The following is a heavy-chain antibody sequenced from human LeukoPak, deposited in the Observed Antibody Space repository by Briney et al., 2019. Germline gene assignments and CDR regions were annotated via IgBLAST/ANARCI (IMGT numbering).Heavy chain of an antibody. CDR3: ARASGSYGSGSHYYYGMDV. CDR2: IFHSGST. D-gene: IGHD3-10*01. CDR1: GYSISSGYY. Sequence: KPSETLSLTCAVSGYSISSGYYWGWIRQPPGKGLEWIGSIFHSGSTYYNPSLKSRVNMSVDTSKNQISLKLSSVTAADTAVYYCARASGSYGSGSHYYYGMDVWGKGTTVTVSS. V-gene: IGHV4-38-2*01. J-gene: IGHJ6*04.